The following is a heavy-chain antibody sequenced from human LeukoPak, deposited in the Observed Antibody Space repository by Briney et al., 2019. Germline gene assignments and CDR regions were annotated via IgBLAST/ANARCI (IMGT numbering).Heavy chain of an antibody. CDR1: GGTFSSYT. CDR2: IIPIFGTT. CDR3: ARGRELGPFDY. V-gene: IGHV1-69*08. J-gene: IGHJ4*02. D-gene: IGHD1-26*01. Sequence: SVKVSCKASGGTFSSYTITWVRQAPGQGLECMGRIIPIFGTTDFAQKFQGRVTITADRSTNTAYMELSSLTSADTAVYYCARGRELGPFDYWSQGTLVTVSS.